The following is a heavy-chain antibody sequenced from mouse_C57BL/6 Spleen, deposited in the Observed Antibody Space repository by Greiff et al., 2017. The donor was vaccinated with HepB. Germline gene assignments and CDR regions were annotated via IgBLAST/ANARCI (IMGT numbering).Heavy chain of an antibody. CDR3: AREGDVWYFDV. CDR2: INPYNGGT. D-gene: IGHD3-3*01. Sequence: EVQLQQSGPVLVKPGASVKMSCKASGYTFTDYYMNWVKQSHGKSLEWIGVINPYNGGTSYNQKFKGKATLTVDKSSSTAYMELNSLTSEDSAVYYCAREGDVWYFDVWGTGTTVTVSS. V-gene: IGHV1-19*01. CDR1: GYTFTDYY. J-gene: IGHJ1*03.